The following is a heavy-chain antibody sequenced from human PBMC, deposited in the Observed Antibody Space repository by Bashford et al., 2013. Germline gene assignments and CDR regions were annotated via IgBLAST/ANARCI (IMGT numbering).Heavy chain of an antibody. V-gene: IGHV3-48*03. Sequence: VGHGSREGAWSGFRYISSSGSTIYYADSVKGRFTISRDNAKNSLYLQMNSLRAEDTAVYYCARASGAPLQYGDYVGYWGQGTLVTVSS. D-gene: IGHD4-17*01. J-gene: IGHJ4*02. CDR2: ISSSGSTI. CDR3: ARASGAPLQYGDYVGY.